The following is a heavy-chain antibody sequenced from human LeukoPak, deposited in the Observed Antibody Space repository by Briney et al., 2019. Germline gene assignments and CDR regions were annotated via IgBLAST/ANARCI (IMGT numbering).Heavy chain of an antibody. Sequence: GGSLRLPCAASGFTLNNYAMGWVRQAPGKGLEWVSAITDSGGDTYYADSVKGRFTISRDNSQNTLYLQMNSLRAEDTAVYYCPKGSAAARPYYFDYWGQGILVTVSS. D-gene: IGHD6-13*01. CDR3: PKGSAAARPYYFDY. J-gene: IGHJ4*02. V-gene: IGHV3-23*01. CDR1: GFTLNNYA. CDR2: ITDSGGDT.